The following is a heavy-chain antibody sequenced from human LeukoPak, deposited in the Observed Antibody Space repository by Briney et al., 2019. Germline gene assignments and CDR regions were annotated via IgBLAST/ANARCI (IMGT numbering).Heavy chain of an antibody. CDR3: AKDFRITIFGVVTPFYY. Sequence: GGSLRLSCAASGFTFSSYAMSWVRQAPGKGLEWVSAISGSGGSTYYADSVKGRFTISRDNSKNTLYLQMNSLRAEDTAVYYCAKDFRITIFGVVTPFYYWGQGTLVTVSS. D-gene: IGHD3-3*01. J-gene: IGHJ4*02. CDR2: ISGSGGST. V-gene: IGHV3-23*01. CDR1: GFTFSSYA.